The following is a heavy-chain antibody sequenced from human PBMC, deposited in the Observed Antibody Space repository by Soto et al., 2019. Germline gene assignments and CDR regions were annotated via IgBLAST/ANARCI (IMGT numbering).Heavy chain of an antibody. CDR1: GFTFSNYA. CDR2: ISDDGSNK. CDR3: AKGVPGIAVAGTGYFQQ. D-gene: IGHD6-19*01. V-gene: IGHV3-30-3*01. J-gene: IGHJ1*01. Sequence: SGGSLRLSCAASGFTFSNYALHWVRQAPGKGLEWVAVISDDGSNKYYADSVKGRFSISRDNSKNTLYLQMNSLRAEDTAVYYCAKGVPGIAVAGTGYFQQWGQGTLVTVSS.